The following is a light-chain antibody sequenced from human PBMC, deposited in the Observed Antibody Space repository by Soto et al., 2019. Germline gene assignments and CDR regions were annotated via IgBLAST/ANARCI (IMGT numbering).Light chain of an antibody. CDR1: NIGSKR. CDR2: YDD. Sequence: SYELTQPPSVSVAPGKTATITCGGNNIGSKRVHWYQQKPGQAPVLVIYYDDDRPSGIPERFSGSNSGNTATLTISRVEAGDEADYYCQVWDSSSDHVVFGGGTKLTVL. CDR3: QVWDSSSDHVV. J-gene: IGLJ2*01. V-gene: IGLV3-21*04.